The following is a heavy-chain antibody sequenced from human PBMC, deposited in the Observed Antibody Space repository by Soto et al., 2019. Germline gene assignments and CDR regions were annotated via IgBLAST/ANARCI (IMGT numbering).Heavy chain of an antibody. CDR2: INHSGST. CDR3: ARGPGIAAL. CDR1: GGSFSGYY. J-gene: IGHJ4*02. D-gene: IGHD6-13*01. Sequence: KASETLSLTCAVYGGSFSGYYWSWIRQPPGKGLEWIGEINHSGSTNYNPSLKSRVTISVDTPKNQFSLKLSSVTAADTAVYYCARGPGIAALWGQGTLVTVSS. V-gene: IGHV4-34*01.